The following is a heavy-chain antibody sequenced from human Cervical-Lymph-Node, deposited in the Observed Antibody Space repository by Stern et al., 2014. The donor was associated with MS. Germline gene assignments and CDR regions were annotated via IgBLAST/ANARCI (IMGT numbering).Heavy chain of an antibody. CDR2: LHASGAP. V-gene: IGHV4-61*02. D-gene: IGHD1-26*01. CDR1: GASISSGTSY. CDR3: ARGHWELLGNNYFDS. Sequence: QLQLQESGPGLVKPSQTLSLTCTVSGASISSGTSYWSWIRQPAGGGLEWIGRLHASGAPYYNPSLKSRVTISGDTSKNQFSLNLNSVTAADTAVYYCARGHWELLGNNYFDSWGQGTLVTVSS. J-gene: IGHJ4*02.